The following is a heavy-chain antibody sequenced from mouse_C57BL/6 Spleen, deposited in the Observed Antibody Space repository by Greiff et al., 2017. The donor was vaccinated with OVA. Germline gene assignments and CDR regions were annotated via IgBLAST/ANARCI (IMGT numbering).Heavy chain of an antibody. CDR2: IDPEDGDT. D-gene: IGHD2-1*01. CDR3: TTHYGNYEGYFDV. CDR1: GFNIKDYY. Sequence: EVQLQQSGAELVRPGASVKLSCTASGFNIKDYYMHWVKQRPEQGLEWIGRIDPEDGDTEYAPKFQGKATMTADTSSNTAYLQLSSLTSEDTAVYYCTTHYGNYEGYFDVWGTGTTVTVSS. J-gene: IGHJ1*03. V-gene: IGHV14-1*01.